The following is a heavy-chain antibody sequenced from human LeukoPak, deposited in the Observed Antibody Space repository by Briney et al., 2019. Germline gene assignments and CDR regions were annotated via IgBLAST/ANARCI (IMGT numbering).Heavy chain of an antibody. CDR2: IYTSGST. J-gene: IGHJ6*03. CDR1: GGSISSYY. CDR3: AREGYYDFWSGYYRPYYYYMDV. Sequence: PSETLSLTCTVSGGSISSYYWSWIRQPAGKGLEWIGRIYTSGSTNYNPSLKSRVTMSVDTSKNQFSLKLSSVTAADTAVYYCAREGYYDFWSGYYRPYYYYMDVWGKGTTVTVSS. D-gene: IGHD3-3*01. V-gene: IGHV4-4*07.